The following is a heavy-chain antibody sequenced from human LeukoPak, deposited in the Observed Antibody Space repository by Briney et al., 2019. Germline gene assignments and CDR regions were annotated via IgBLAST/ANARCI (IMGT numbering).Heavy chain of an antibody. CDR1: GFSFGGYA. V-gene: IGHV3-9*01. CDR3: AKVPLIYDSSGNYFDY. Sequence: GRSLRLSCAASGFSFGGYALHWVRQAPGKGLEWVASISWNSGDIVHADSVKGRFTISRDNAKKSLYLQMNSLRAEDTALYYCAKVPLIYDSSGNYFDYWGQGTLVTVSS. CDR2: ISWNSGDI. J-gene: IGHJ4*02. D-gene: IGHD3-22*01.